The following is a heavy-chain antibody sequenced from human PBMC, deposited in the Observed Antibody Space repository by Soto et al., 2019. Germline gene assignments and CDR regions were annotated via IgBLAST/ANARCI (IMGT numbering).Heavy chain of an antibody. V-gene: IGHV1-18*01. D-gene: IGHD6-19*01. CDR3: ARGNIGGWLPYYFDY. Sequence: ASVKVSCKASGYTFTSYDLTWVRQSPGQGLEWMGWISAYNGNTNYAQKLQGRVTMTTDTSTSTAYMELRSLRSDDTAVYYCARGNIGGWLPYYFDYWGQGTLVTVSS. CDR1: GYTFTSYD. J-gene: IGHJ4*02. CDR2: ISAYNGNT.